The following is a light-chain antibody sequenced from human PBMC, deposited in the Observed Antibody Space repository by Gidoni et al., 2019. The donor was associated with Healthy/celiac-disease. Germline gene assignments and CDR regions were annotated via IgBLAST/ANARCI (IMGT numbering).Light chain of an antibody. V-gene: IGKV3-15*01. CDR3: QQYNNWPPAT. J-gene: IGKJ2*01. CDR1: QSVSSN. Sequence: EKVMTQSPATLSVSPGERATLSCRASQSVSSNLAWYQQKPGQAPRLLIYGASTRGTGIPARFSGSGSGTEFTLTISSLQSEDFAVYYCQQYNNWPPATFGQGTKLEIK. CDR2: GAS.